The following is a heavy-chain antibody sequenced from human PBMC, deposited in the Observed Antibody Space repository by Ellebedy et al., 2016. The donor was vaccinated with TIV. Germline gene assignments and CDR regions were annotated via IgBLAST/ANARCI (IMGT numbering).Heavy chain of an antibody. J-gene: IGHJ4*02. CDR3: AKLDSSGYYYGRFDY. D-gene: IGHD3-22*01. CDR2: ISISGVST. CDR1: GFTFRNFA. V-gene: IGHV3-23*01. Sequence: GGSLRLSCAASGFTFRNFAMTWVRQAPGRGLEWVSSISISGVSTDYADSVRGRVTISRDNSKNTLYRQMNSLRADDTALYYCAKLDSSGYYYGRFDYWGQGTLVTVSS.